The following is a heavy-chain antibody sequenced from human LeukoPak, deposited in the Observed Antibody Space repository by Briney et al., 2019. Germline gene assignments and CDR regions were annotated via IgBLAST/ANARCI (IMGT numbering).Heavy chain of an antibody. CDR1: GFTFSSYA. CDR2: ISGSGGST. D-gene: IGHD3-10*01. CDR3: AKEAQLLWFGESSYYFDY. Sequence: GGSLRLSCAASGFTFSSYAMSWVRQAPGKGLEWVSAISGSGGSTYYADSVKGRFTISRDNSKNTLYLQLNSLRAEDTAVYYCAKEAQLLWFGESSYYFDYWGQGTLVTVSS. J-gene: IGHJ4*02. V-gene: IGHV3-23*01.